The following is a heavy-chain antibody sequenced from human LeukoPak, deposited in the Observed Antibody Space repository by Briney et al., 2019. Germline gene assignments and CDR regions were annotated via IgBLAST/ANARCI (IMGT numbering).Heavy chain of an antibody. J-gene: IGHJ4*02. CDR1: GGSISSYY. V-gene: IGHV4-4*07. CDR3: ARGVIAPQGAFVDY. Sequence: SETLSLTCTVSGGSISSYYWSWIRQPAGKGLEWIGRIYTSGSTNYNPSLKSRVTIPVDTSKNQFSLKLSSVTAADTAVYYCARGVIAPQGAFVDYWGQGTLVTVSS. D-gene: IGHD6-13*01. CDR2: IYTSGST.